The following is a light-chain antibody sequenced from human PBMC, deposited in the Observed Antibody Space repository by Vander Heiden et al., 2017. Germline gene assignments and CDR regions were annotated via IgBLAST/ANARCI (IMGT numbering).Light chain of an antibody. J-gene: IGLJ2*01. V-gene: IGLV2-8*01. CDR3: ISYACSNTLV. CDR1: SSDVGGYQY. CDR2: AVT. Sequence: SLTVSCTGTSSDVGGYQYVPWYQQHPRKAPNLMISAVTKRPSAVPDRFSGSKSGNTPSLTVSGLQAEDEAYYYCISYACSNTLVFGGGTKLTVL.